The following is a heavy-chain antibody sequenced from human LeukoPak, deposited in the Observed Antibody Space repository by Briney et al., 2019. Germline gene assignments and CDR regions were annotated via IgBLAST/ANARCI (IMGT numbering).Heavy chain of an antibody. J-gene: IGHJ5*02. CDR3: ARGPGKLYYDILTGYPTNWFDP. V-gene: IGHV4-61*01. D-gene: IGHD3-9*01. CDR2: IYYSGST. Sequence: PSETLSLTCTVSGVSVSSGSYYWSWIRQPPGKGLEWIGCIYYSGSTNYNPSLKSRVTISVDTSKNQFSLKLSSVTAADTAVYYCARGPGKLYYDILTGYPTNWFDPWGQGTLVTVSS. CDR1: GVSVSSGSYY.